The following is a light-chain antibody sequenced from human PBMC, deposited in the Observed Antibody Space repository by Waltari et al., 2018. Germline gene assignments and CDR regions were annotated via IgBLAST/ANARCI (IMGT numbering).Light chain of an antibody. CDR1: QSVNSW. V-gene: IGKV1-5*03. Sequence: DIQMTQSPSTLSASVGDRVTITCRATQSVNSWLAWYQQKPGKAPNLLIYKASSLESGVPSRFSGSGSGTEFTLTISSLQPDDFATYDCQQYKNYPLTFGGGTKVEIK. CDR2: KAS. CDR3: QQYKNYPLT. J-gene: IGKJ4*01.